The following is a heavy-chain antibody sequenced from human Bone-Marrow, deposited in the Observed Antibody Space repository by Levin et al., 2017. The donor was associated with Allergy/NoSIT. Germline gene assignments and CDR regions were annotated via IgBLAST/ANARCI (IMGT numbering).Heavy chain of an antibody. J-gene: IGHJ3*01. CDR3: AKDWGVYSYDPSGSYYYDAFDV. V-gene: IGHV3-53*01. CDR1: GFPVSSNY. D-gene: IGHD1-26*01. Sequence: GESLKISCAASGFPVSSNYMSWVRQAPGKGLDWVSVIYSGGSTYYADSVRGRFTISRDNSKNTLYLQMNNLRAEDTAVYYCAKDWGVYSYDPSGSYYYDAFDVWGQGTMVTVSS. CDR2: IYSGGST.